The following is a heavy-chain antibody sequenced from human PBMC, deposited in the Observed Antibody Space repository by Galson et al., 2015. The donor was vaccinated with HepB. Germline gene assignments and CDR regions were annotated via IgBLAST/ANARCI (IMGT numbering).Heavy chain of an antibody. CDR1: GYTFTSYG. CDR2: ISAYNGNT. D-gene: IGHD3-22*01. V-gene: IGHV1-18*04. Sequence: SVKVSCKASGYTFTSYGISWVRQAPGQGLEWMGWISAYNGNTNYAQKLQGRVTMTTDTSTSTAYMELRSLRSDDTAVYYCARKDDSSGYYTSIRYYFDYWGQGTLVTVSS. CDR3: ARKDDSSGYYTSIRYYFDY. J-gene: IGHJ4*02.